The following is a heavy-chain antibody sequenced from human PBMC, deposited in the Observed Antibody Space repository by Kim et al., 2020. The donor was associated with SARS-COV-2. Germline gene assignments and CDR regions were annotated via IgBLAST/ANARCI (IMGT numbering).Heavy chain of an antibody. Sequence: GGSLRLSCAASGFTFSSYAMHWVRQAPGKGLEWVAVISYDGSNKYYADSVKGRFTISRDNSKNTLYLQMNSLRAEDTAVYYCARPHSGSYLNCFDYWGQGTLVTVSS. CDR3: ARPHSGSYLNCFDY. CDR1: GFTFSSYA. D-gene: IGHD1-26*01. J-gene: IGHJ4*02. CDR2: ISYDGSNK. V-gene: IGHV3-30-3*01.